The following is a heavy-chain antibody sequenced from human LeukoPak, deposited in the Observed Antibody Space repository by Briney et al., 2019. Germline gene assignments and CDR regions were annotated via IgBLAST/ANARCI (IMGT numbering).Heavy chain of an antibody. CDR1: GFTFTKFW. CDR2: IQEDGKKE. Sequence: GRSLRLSCEASGFTFTKFWMSWVRQAPGKGLEWVANIQEDGKKENYVDSVRGRFTISRDNAKNSIYLQMNSLRVEDTAVYYCAKDIVGGGDDYWGQGTLVIVSS. V-gene: IGHV3-7*01. CDR3: AKDIVGGGDDY. J-gene: IGHJ4*02. D-gene: IGHD2-21*02.